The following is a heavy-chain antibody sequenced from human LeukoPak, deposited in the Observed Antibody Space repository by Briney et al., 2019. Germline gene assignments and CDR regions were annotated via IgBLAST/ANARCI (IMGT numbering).Heavy chain of an antibody. Sequence: GGSLRLSCAASGFTFSNAWMRWVRQAPGKGLEWVGRIKSKTDGGTTDYAAPVKGRFTISRDDSKNTLYLQMNSLKTEDTAVYYCTTERVIVVVPAASSQLNFDYWGQGTLVTVSS. J-gene: IGHJ4*02. CDR2: IKSKTDGGTT. CDR1: GFTFSNAW. D-gene: IGHD2-2*01. CDR3: TTERVIVVVPAASSQLNFDY. V-gene: IGHV3-15*01.